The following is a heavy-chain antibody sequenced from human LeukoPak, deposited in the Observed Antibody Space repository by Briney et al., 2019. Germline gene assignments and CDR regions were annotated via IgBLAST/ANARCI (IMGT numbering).Heavy chain of an antibody. Sequence: GSLRLSCAASGFTFNTYAMQWVRQAPGKGLDYVSGISSDGDSTYYANSVKGRFIISRDNSKNMLYLQMGSLRAEDMAMYFCARADCSSSSCYTVAYWGQGTLVTVSS. CDR1: GFTFNTYA. D-gene: IGHD2-2*02. V-gene: IGHV3-64*01. J-gene: IGHJ1*01. CDR2: ISSDGDST. CDR3: ARADCSSSSCYTVAY.